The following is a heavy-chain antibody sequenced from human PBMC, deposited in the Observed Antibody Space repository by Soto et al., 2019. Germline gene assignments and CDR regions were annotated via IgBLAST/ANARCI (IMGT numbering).Heavy chain of an antibody. CDR1: GGSITSRYYD. J-gene: IGHJ5*02. CDR2: IYYTGSA. CDR3: ARQVTLNYYDSRGSWVA. Sequence: NPXQTLPLPCTVSGGSITSRYYDWGWIRQPPGKGLEWIGNIYYTGSAYYNPSLKSRVTISVDTSKSQFSLKLSSVTAADTAVYYCARQVTLNYYDSRGSWVAWGQGTLVTVSS. D-gene: IGHD3-22*01. V-gene: IGHV4-39*01.